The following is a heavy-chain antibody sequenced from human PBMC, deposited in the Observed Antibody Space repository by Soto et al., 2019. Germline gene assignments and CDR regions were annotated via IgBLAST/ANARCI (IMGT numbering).Heavy chain of an antibody. J-gene: IGHJ3*02. CDR1: GYTFTSNG. V-gene: IGHV1-18*01. CDR2: ISPYNGKT. D-gene: IGHD2-8*01. Sequence: QAQLVQSGAEVKKPGASVRISCKASGYTFTSNGFVWVRQAPGHGLEWVGWISPYNGKTEYAQNVQGRVTMTRDTSTSTAYMELRSLRSDVTAVYSCARDRPNGTCWDAFDIWGQGTMVIVSS. CDR3: ARDRPNGTCWDAFDI.